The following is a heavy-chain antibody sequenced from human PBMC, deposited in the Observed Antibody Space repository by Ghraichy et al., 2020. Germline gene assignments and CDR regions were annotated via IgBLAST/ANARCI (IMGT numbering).Heavy chain of an antibody. CDR2: INPSGGST. Sequence: ASVQVSCKASGYTFTSYYMHWVRQAPGQGLEWMGIINPSGGSTSYAQKFQGRVTMTRDTSTSTVYMELSSLRSEDTAVYYCARAGKKYSGYDSVDYWGQGTLVTVSS. CDR1: GYTFTSYY. D-gene: IGHD5-12*01. CDR3: ARAGKKYSGYDSVDY. J-gene: IGHJ4*02. V-gene: IGHV1-46*03.